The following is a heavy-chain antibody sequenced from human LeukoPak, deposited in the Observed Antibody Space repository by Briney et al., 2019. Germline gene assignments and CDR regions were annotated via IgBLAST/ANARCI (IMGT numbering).Heavy chain of an antibody. CDR2: IHHSGSS. J-gene: IGHJ6*04. D-gene: IGHD2/OR15-2a*01. V-gene: IGHV4-4*02. CDR1: GVSISSNNW. CDR3: ARENILYALDV. Sequence: SGTLSLTRAVSGVSISSNNWWSWVRQPPGKGLEWIGEIHHSGSSNYNPSLKSRVTMSVDKSKNQFSLKWRSVTAADTAVYYCARENILYALDVWGKGTSVTISS.